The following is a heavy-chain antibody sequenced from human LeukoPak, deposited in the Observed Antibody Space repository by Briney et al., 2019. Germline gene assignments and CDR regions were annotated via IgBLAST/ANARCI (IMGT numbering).Heavy chain of an antibody. CDR2: IYYSGST. D-gene: IGHD3-16*01. CDR3: ARHDVGVVGAFDI. V-gene: IGHV4-59*08. Sequence: PSETLSLTCTVSGGSISSYYWSWIRQPPGKGLEWIGYIYYSGSTNYNPSLKSRVTISVDTSKNQFSLKLSSVTAADTAVYYCARHDVGVVGAFDIWGQGTMVTVSS. J-gene: IGHJ3*02. CDR1: GGSISSYY.